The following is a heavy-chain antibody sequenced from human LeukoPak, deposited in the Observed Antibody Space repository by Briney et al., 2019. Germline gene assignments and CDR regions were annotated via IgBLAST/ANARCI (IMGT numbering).Heavy chain of an antibody. CDR1: GGSFSGYY. Sequence: SETLSLTCAVYGGSFSGYYWSWIRQPPGKGLELIGEINHSGSTNYHPSLKSRVTISVDTSKNQFSLKLSSVTAADTAVYYCARGLVYYGSGSYPSFDYWGQGTLVTVSS. CDR3: ARGLVYYGSGSYPSFDY. D-gene: IGHD3-10*01. V-gene: IGHV4-34*01. J-gene: IGHJ4*02. CDR2: INHSGST.